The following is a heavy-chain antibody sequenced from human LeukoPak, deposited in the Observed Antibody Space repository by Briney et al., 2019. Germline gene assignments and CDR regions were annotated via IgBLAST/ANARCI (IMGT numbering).Heavy chain of an antibody. J-gene: IGHJ4*02. Sequence: ASVKVSCKASGYTFIHYFIHWVRRAPGQGLEWMGRINSNTGGTEYTQKFQGRVTMTRDTSITTVYMELTGLTSDDTAVYYCARDLSSTSNWELDYWGRGTLVTVSS. CDR3: ARDLSSTSNWELDY. CDR2: INSNTGGT. V-gene: IGHV1-2*06. D-gene: IGHD7-27*01. CDR1: GYTFIHYF.